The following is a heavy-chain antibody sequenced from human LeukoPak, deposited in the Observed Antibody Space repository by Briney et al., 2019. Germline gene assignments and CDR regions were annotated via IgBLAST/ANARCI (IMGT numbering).Heavy chain of an antibody. CDR3: VVLYGEYDWWFDP. Sequence: GGSLRLSCAASRFTFSSYGMHWVRQAPGKGLEWVAFIPYDGSNKYYADSVKGRFTVSRDNSKNTLYLLMNSLRSDDTAVYFCVVLYGEYDWWFDPWGQGTLVTVSS. J-gene: IGHJ5*02. V-gene: IGHV3-30*02. D-gene: IGHD3-3*01. CDR2: IPYDGSNK. CDR1: RFTFSSYG.